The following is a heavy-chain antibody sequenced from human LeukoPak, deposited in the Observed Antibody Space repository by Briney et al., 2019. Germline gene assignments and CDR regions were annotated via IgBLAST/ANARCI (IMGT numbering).Heavy chain of an antibody. CDR1: GYTFTGYY. CDR3: ASGPGGELLSYYFDY. J-gene: IGHJ4*02. CDR2: INPNSGGT. V-gene: IGHV1-2*02. Sequence: ASVKVSCKASGYTFTGYYMHWVRQAPAQGLEWMGWINPNSGGTNYAQKFQGRVTMTRDTSISTPDMELSRLRSDDTAVYYCASGPGGELLSYYFDYWGQGTLVTVSS. D-gene: IGHD1-26*01.